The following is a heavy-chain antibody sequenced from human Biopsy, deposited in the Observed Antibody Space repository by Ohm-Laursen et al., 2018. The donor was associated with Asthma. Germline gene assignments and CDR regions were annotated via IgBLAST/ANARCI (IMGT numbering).Heavy chain of an antibody. CDR1: GGSVSSGSYY. CDR3: ARVPTTLRYFDL. Sequence: SETLSLTCTVSGGSVSSGSYYWSWIRQPPGEGLAWVSYISYNGSTDYNPSLKSRLTISMDTSKNQFSLKLSSVTAADTAVYYCARVPTTLRYFDLWGRGTLVTVSS. D-gene: IGHD1-7*01. V-gene: IGHV4-61*01. J-gene: IGHJ2*01. CDR2: ISYNGST.